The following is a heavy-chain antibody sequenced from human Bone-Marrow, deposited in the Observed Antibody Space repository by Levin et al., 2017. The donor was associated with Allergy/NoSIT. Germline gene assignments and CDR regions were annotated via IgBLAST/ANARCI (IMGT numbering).Heavy chain of an antibody. CDR1: GYTFTGYY. Sequence: GESLKISCKASGYTFTGYYMHWVRQAPGQGLEWMGWINPNSGGTNYAQKFQGRVTMTRDTSISTAYMELSRLRSDDTAVYYCARDWQRHYYGMDVWGQGTTVTVSS. J-gene: IGHJ6*02. D-gene: IGHD6-25*01. V-gene: IGHV1-2*02. CDR2: INPNSGGT. CDR3: ARDWQRHYYGMDV.